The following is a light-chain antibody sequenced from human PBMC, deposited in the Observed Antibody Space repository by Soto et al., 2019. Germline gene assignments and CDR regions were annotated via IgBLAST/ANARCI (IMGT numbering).Light chain of an antibody. Sequence: EIVVTQSPATLSVSPGERATLSCRASESVSNNLAWYQQKPGQAPRLLIYGASTRATGIPARFSGSGSGTDFTLTISSLEPADFAVYYCQQYGSSPRTFGQGTKVDI. CDR1: ESVSNN. V-gene: IGKV3-15*01. CDR2: GAS. CDR3: QQYGSSPRT. J-gene: IGKJ1*01.